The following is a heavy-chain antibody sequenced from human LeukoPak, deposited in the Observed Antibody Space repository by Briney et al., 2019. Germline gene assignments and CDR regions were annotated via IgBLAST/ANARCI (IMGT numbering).Heavy chain of an antibody. V-gene: IGHV3-23*01. CDR3: AKDQIYSYGFDY. CDR1: GFTFSSYA. D-gene: IGHD5-18*01. CDR2: ISGSGGST. Sequence: GGSLRLXCAASGFTFSSYAMSWVRQAPGKGLEWVSAISGSGGSTCYADSVKGRFTISRDNSKNTLYLQMNSLRAEDTAVYYCAKDQIYSYGFDYWGQGTLVTVSS. J-gene: IGHJ4*02.